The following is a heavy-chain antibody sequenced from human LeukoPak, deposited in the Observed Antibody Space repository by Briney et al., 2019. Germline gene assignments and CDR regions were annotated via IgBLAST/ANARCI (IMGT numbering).Heavy chain of an antibody. Sequence: PGGSPRLSCAASGFTFSSYSMSWVRQAPGKGLEWVSAISGSGGSTYYADSVKGRFTISRDNSKNTLYLQMNSLRAEDTAVYYCSSIVVVPAATPFDYWGQGTLVTVSS. J-gene: IGHJ4*02. D-gene: IGHD2-2*01. CDR2: ISGSGGST. CDR3: SSIVVVPAATPFDY. V-gene: IGHV3-23*01. CDR1: GFTFSSYS.